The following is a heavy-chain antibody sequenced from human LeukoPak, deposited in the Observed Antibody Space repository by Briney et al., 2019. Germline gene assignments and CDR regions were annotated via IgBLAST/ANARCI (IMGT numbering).Heavy chain of an antibody. D-gene: IGHD3-22*01. V-gene: IGHV3-23*01. CDR1: GFTFSSYA. CDR2: ISGSGGST. Sequence: PGGSLRLSCAASGFTFSSYAMSWVRQAPGKGLEWVSAISGSGGSTYYADSVKGRFTISRDNSKNTLYLQMNSLRAEDTAVYHCAKDRDSSGYYRYFDYWGQGTLVTVSS. J-gene: IGHJ4*02. CDR3: AKDRDSSGYYRYFDY.